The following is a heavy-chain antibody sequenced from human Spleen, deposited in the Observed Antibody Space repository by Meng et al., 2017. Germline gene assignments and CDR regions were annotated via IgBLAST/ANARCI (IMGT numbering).Heavy chain of an antibody. CDR1: GFTFSSYE. D-gene: IGHD3-10*01. V-gene: IGHV3-74*01. Sequence: GESLKISCAASGFTFSSYEMNWVRQAPGKGLVWVSRINSDGSSTSYADSVKGRFTISRDNAKNTLYLQMNSLRAEDTAVYYCARDREIGSDYWGQGTLVTVSS. J-gene: IGHJ4*02. CDR2: INSDGSST. CDR3: ARDREIGSDY.